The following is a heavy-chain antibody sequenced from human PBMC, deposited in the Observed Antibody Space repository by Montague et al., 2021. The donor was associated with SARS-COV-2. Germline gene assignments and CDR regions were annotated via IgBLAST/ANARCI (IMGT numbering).Heavy chain of an antibody. CDR2: IDWDDDK. J-gene: IGHJ4*02. CDR3: ARMSAGATIAFDY. D-gene: IGHD1-26*01. CDR1: GFSLSTSGMC. Sequence: PALVKPTQTLTLTCTFSGFSLSTSGMCVSWIRQPPGKALEWLARIDWDDDKYHNTSLKTRLTISKDTSKNQVVLTMTNMDPVDTATYYCARMSAGATIAFDYWGQGTLATVSS. V-gene: IGHV2-70*11.